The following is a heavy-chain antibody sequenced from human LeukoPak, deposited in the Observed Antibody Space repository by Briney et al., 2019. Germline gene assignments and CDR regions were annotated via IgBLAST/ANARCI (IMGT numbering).Heavy chain of an antibody. Sequence: SGGSLRLSCEASGFNFRDYGMNWVRQAPGKGLEWVSGITASARTTYYADSVKGRFTISRDNAKNSVYLQINSLRPEDTAVYHCVKDGADSSGWYYGFDTWGQGTMVIVSS. CDR3: VKDGADSSGWYYGFDT. CDR2: ITASARTT. CDR1: GFNFRDYG. J-gene: IGHJ3*02. V-gene: IGHV3-48*04. D-gene: IGHD6-19*01.